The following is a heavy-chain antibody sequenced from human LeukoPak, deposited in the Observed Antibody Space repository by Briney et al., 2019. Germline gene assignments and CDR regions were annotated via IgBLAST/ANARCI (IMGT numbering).Heavy chain of an antibody. J-gene: IGHJ4*02. Sequence: PGGSLRLSCAASRFTFSSYAMSWVRQAPGKGLEWVSAISGSGGSTYYADSVKGRFTITRDNSKNTLCLQMNSLRAEDTAVYYCAKDENIVATTDFDYWGQGTLVTVSP. V-gene: IGHV3-23*01. CDR3: AKDENIVATTDFDY. CDR2: ISGSGGST. CDR1: RFTFSSYA. D-gene: IGHD5-12*01.